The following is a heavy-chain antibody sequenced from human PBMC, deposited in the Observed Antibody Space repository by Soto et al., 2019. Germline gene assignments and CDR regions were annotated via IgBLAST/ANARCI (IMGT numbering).Heavy chain of an antibody. CDR3: ARMVSPGWFDP. Sequence: EVQLVESGGGLVQPGGSLRLSCAASGFTFSSYAMHWVRQAPGKGLEYVSAISSNGGSTYYANSVKGRFTISRDNSKNTLSLQMGSLRAEDMAVYYCARMVSPGWFDPWVQGTLVTVSS. J-gene: IGHJ5*02. CDR2: ISSNGGST. CDR1: GFTFSSYA. D-gene: IGHD2-8*01. V-gene: IGHV3-64*01.